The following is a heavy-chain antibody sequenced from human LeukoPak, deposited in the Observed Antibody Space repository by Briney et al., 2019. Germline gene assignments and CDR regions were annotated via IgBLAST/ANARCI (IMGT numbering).Heavy chain of an antibody. D-gene: IGHD6-6*01. Sequence: ASVKVSCKASGYTFTSYGISWVRRAPGQGLEWMGWISAYNGNTNYAQKLQGRVTMTTDTSTSTAYMELRSLRSDDTAVCYCAREPYSSSSVWFDPWGQGTLVTVSS. J-gene: IGHJ5*02. CDR2: ISAYNGNT. V-gene: IGHV1-18*01. CDR3: AREPYSSSSVWFDP. CDR1: GYTFTSYG.